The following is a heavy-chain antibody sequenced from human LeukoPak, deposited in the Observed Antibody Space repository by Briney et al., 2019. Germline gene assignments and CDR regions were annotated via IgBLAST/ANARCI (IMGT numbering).Heavy chain of an antibody. D-gene: IGHD3-10*01. V-gene: IGHV3-21*01. Sequence: KPGGSLRLSCAASVFTFSSYTMNWVRQAPWKGREWVSSISTPSYKYYSDSLKGRFTISRDNAKNSLYLQMNSLRAEDTAVYYCARDTYGSGNEVAFDIWGQGTMVTVSP. J-gene: IGHJ3*02. CDR2: ISTPSYK. CDR1: VFTFSSYT. CDR3: ARDTYGSGNEVAFDI.